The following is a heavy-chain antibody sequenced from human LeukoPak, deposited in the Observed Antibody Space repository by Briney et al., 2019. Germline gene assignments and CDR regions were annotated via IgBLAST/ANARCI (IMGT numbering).Heavy chain of an antibody. D-gene: IGHD6-13*01. CDR3: ARKMPFIAAAGNNWFDP. Sequence: VSVKVSCKASGYTFTSYAMNWVRQAPGQGLEWMGWINTNTGNPTYAQGFTGRFVFSLDTSVSTAYLQISSLKAEDTAVYYCARKMPFIAAAGNNWFDPWGQGTLVTVSS. J-gene: IGHJ5*02. CDR2: INTNTGNP. CDR1: GYTFTSYA. V-gene: IGHV7-4-1*02.